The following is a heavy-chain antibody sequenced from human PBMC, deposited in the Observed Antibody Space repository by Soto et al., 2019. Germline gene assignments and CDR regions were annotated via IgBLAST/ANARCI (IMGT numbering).Heavy chain of an antibody. CDR2: ISSSSSYI. CDR3: ARTAGYCSGGSCLDAFDI. CDR1: GFTFSSYS. Sequence: GGSLRLSCAASGFTFSSYSMNWVRQAPGKGLEWVSSISSSSSYIYYADSVKGRFTISRDNAKNSLYLQMNSLRAEDTAVYYCARTAGYCSGGSCLDAFDIWGQGTMVTVSS. J-gene: IGHJ3*02. D-gene: IGHD2-15*01. V-gene: IGHV3-21*01.